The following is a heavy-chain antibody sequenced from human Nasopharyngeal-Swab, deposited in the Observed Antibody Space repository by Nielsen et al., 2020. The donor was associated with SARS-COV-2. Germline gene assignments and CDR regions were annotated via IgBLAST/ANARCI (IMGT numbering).Heavy chain of an antibody. D-gene: IGHD2-15*01. CDR1: GGSISSSSYY. J-gene: IGHJ4*02. V-gene: IGHV4-39*01. CDR3: ARHYRPVVVAAWNFDY. CDR2: IYYSGST. Sequence: SETLSLTCTVPGGSISSSSYYWGWIRQPPGKGLEWIGSIYYSGSTYYNPSLKSRVTISVDTSKNQFSLKLSSVTAADTAVYYCARHYRPVVVAAWNFDYWGQGTLVTVSS.